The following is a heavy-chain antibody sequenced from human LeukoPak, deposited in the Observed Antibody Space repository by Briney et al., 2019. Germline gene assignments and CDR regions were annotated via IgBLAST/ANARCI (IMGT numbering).Heavy chain of an antibody. CDR3: AKKRKDHDSSGYYYAYFQH. V-gene: IGHV3-30*18. CDR2: ISYDGSNK. CDR1: RFTFSSYG. Sequence: GRSLRLSCAASRFTFSSYGMHWVRQAPGKGLEWVAVISYDGSNKYYADSVTGRFTICRDNSKNTLYLQMNSLRAEDTAVYYCAKKRKDHDSSGYYYAYFQHWGQGTLVTVSS. J-gene: IGHJ1*01. D-gene: IGHD3-22*01.